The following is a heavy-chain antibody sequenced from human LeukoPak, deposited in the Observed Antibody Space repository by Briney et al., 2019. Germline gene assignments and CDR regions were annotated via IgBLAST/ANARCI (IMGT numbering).Heavy chain of an antibody. CDR3: ARPSLHTAGIAAAGGFFY. D-gene: IGHD6-13*01. V-gene: IGHV3-30*04. CDR2: ISYDGSNK. Sequence: RSLRLSCAASGFTLSSYAMHWVRQAPGKGLEWVAVISYDGSNKYYADSVKGRFTISRDNSKNTLYLQMNSLRAEDTAVYYCARPSLHTAGIAAAGGFFYWGQGTLVTVSS. CDR1: GFTLSSYA. J-gene: IGHJ4*02.